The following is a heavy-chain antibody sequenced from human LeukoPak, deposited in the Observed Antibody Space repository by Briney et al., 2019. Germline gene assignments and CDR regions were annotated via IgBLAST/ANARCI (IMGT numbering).Heavy chain of an antibody. V-gene: IGHV3-33*03. CDR1: GFTFSSYG. CDR2: IWYDGSNK. D-gene: IGHD3-22*01. CDR3: ATPLDYYDSSGYHQGGD. Sequence: GGSLRLSCAASGFTFSSYGMHWVRQAPGKGLEWVAVIWYDGSNKYYADSVKGRFTISRDNAKNSLYLQMNSLRAEDTAVYYCATPLDYYDSSGYHQGGDWGQGTLVTVSS. J-gene: IGHJ4*02.